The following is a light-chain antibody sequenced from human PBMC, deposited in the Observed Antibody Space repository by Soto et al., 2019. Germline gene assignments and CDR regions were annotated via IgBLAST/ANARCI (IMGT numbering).Light chain of an antibody. J-gene: IGLJ3*02. Sequence: QSVLTQPPSASGTPGQKVTISRSGNTSSIGSNTVNWYQQFPGTAPTFLIFSTPQRPSGVPARFSGSKSGTSASLAIGGPPPDDESRCYCRAWDNSLNGWMFGGGSPLTVL. V-gene: IGLV1-44*01. CDR1: TSSIGSNT. CDR3: RAWDNSLNGWM. CDR2: STP.